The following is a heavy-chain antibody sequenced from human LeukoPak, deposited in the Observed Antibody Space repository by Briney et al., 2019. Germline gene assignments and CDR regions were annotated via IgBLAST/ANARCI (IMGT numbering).Heavy chain of an antibody. CDR2: INPSGGST. CDR3: ARDHCSSTSCYNFDY. Sequence: GASVKVSCKASGYTFTSYYMHWVRQAPGQGLEWMGIINPSGGSTSYAQKFQGRVTMTRDTSTSTVYMELSSLRSEDTAVYYCARDHCSSTSCYNFDYWGQGTLVTVSS. J-gene: IGHJ4*02. CDR1: GYTFTSYY. V-gene: IGHV1-46*01. D-gene: IGHD2-2*01.